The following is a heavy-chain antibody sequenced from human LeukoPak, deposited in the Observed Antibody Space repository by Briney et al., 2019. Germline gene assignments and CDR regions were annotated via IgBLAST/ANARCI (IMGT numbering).Heavy chain of an antibody. CDR1: GFTFSNTW. CDR2: TKSKTDGGTT. Sequence: PGGSLRLSCAASGFTFSNTWMSWVRQAPGKGLEWVGQTKSKTDGGTTDYAAPVKGRFTISRDDSKNTLYLQMNSLRAEDTAVYYCARDYCSGAGCSPLGYWGQGTLVTVSS. J-gene: IGHJ4*02. CDR3: ARDYCSGAGCSPLGY. D-gene: IGHD2-15*01. V-gene: IGHV3-15*01.